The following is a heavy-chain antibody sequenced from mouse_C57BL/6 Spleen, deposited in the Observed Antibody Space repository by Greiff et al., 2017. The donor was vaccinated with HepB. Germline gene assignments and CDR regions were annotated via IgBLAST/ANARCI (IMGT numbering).Heavy chain of an antibody. J-gene: IGHJ4*01. CDR2: ISSGGSYT. D-gene: IGHD1-1*01. CDR1: GFTFSSYG. Sequence: EVKLMESGGDLVKPGGSLKLSCAASGFTFSSYGMSWVRQTPDKRLEWVATISSGGSYTYYPDSVKGRFTISRDNAKNTLYLQMSSLKSEDTAMYYCARFTGDYAMDYWGQGTSVTVSS. V-gene: IGHV5-6*01. CDR3: ARFTGDYAMDY.